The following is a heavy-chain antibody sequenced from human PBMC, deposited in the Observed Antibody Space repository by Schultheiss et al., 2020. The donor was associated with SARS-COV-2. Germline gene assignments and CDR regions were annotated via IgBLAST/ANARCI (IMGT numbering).Heavy chain of an antibody. CDR1: GFTFASYA. V-gene: IGHV3-49*04. D-gene: IGHD2-2*01. Sequence: GGSLRLSCAASGFTFASYAMSWVRQAPGKGLEWVGFIRSKAYGGTTEYAASVKGRFTISRDDSKSIAYLQMNSLKTEDTAVDYCTTSSGYCSTTTCTLGYWGRGTLVTVSS. J-gene: IGHJ4*02. CDR3: TTSSGYCSTTTCTLGY. CDR2: IRSKAYGGTT.